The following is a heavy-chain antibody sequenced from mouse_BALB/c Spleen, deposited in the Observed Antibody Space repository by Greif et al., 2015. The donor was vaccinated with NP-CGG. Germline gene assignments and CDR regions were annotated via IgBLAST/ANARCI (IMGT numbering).Heavy chain of an antibody. V-gene: IGHV1-7*01. D-gene: IGHD2-3*01. CDR2: INPSTGYT. J-gene: IGHJ4*01. CDR3: ARSVGYSDYYAMDY. CDR1: GYTFTSYW. Sequence: VQLQQSGAELAKPGASVKMSCKASGYTFTSYWMHWVKQRPGQGLEWIGYINPSTGYTEYNQKFKDKATLTADKSSSTAYMQLSSLTSEDSAVYYCARSVGYSDYYAMDYWGQGTSVTVSS.